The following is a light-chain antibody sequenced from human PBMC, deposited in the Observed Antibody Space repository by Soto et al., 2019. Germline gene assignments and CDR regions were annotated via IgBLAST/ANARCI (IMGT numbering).Light chain of an antibody. Sequence: QPVLTQPPSASGSPGQSVTISCTGTSSDIGGFRYVSWYQQHPGKAPKLLISDVSKRPSGVPDRFSASKSGNTASLTITGLQAEDEAEYYCSSYGGYKNDLVFGPGTKLTVL. CDR3: SSYGGYKNDLV. V-gene: IGLV2-8*01. CDR2: DVS. CDR1: SSDIGGFRY. J-gene: IGLJ1*01.